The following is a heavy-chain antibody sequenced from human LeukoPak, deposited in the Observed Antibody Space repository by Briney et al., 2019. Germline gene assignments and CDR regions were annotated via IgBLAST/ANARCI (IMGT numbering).Heavy chain of an antibody. D-gene: IGHD6-13*01. V-gene: IGHV3-21*01. Sequence: GGSLRLSCAASGFTFSSYSMNWVRQAPGKGLEWVSSISSSSSYIYYADSVKGRFTISRDNAKNSLYLQMNSLRAEDTAVYYCARDRGIAAAGTAVAYWGQGTLVTVSS. CDR1: GFTFSSYS. J-gene: IGHJ4*02. CDR2: ISSSSSYI. CDR3: ARDRGIAAAGTAVAY.